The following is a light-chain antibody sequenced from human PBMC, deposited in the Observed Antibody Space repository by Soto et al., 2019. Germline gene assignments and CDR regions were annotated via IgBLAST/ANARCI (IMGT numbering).Light chain of an antibody. CDR3: QQFATSPLT. J-gene: IGKJ4*01. CDR2: GAS. V-gene: IGKV3-20*01. CDR1: QSLSSSY. Sequence: ENVLTQSPGTLSLSPGERATLSCSASQSLSSSYLAWYQQKPGQAPRLLIYGASRRATGIPDRFSGSGSGTDFTITISRLEPEDFAVYYCQQFATSPLTFGGGTKVEIK.